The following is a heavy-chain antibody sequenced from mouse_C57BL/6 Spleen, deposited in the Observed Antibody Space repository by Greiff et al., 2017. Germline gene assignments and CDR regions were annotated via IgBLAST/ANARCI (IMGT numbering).Heavy chain of an antibody. CDR2: IDPSDSYT. CDR3: AIWPYYYGSSYDYAMDY. D-gene: IGHD1-1*01. CDR1: GYTFTSYW. Sequence: QVQLQQPGAELVRPGTSVKLSCKASGYTFTSYWMHWVKQRPGQGLEWIGVIDPSDSYTNYNQKFKGKATLTVDTSSSTAYMQLSSLTSEDSAVYYCAIWPYYYGSSYDYAMDYWGQGTSVTVSS. V-gene: IGHV1-59*01. J-gene: IGHJ4*01.